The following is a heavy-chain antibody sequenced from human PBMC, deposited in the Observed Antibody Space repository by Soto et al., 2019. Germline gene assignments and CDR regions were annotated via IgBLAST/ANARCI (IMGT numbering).Heavy chain of an antibody. CDR3: AKDYYASSGYYLRFGY. D-gene: IGHD3-22*01. J-gene: IGHJ4*02. CDR2: ISGSGGST. Sequence: EVQLLESGGGLVQPGGSLRLSCAASGFTFSSYAMSWVRQAPGKGLEWVSAISGSGGSTYYADSVKGRFTISRDNSKNTLYLQMNSLRAEDTAVYYCAKDYYASSGYYLRFGYWGQGTLVTVSS. CDR1: GFTFSSYA. V-gene: IGHV3-23*01.